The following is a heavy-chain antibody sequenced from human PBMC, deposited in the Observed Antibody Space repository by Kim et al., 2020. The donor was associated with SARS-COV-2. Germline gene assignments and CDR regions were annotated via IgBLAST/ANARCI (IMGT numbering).Heavy chain of an antibody. J-gene: IGHJ3*02. V-gene: IGHV4-30-2*05. D-gene: IGHD3-16*02. Sequence: SRVTISVDTSKNQFSLKLSSVTAADTAVYYCASDHYDYIWGSYRYGAFDIWGQGTMVTVSS. CDR3: ASDHYDYIWGSYRYGAFDI.